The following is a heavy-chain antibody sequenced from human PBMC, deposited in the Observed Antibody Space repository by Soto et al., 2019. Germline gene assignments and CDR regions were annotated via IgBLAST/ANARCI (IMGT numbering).Heavy chain of an antibody. CDR2: ISAYNGNT. D-gene: IGHD1-26*01. CDR1: GYTFTSYG. V-gene: IGHV1-18*01. Sequence: ASVKVSCKASGYTFTSYGISWVRQAPGQGLEWMGWISAYNGNTNYAQKLQGRVTMTTDTSTSTAYMELRSLRSDDTAVYYCARDSQFIGGATTQGGPGVDYWGQGTLATVS. CDR3: ARDSQFIGGATTQGGPGVDY. J-gene: IGHJ4*02.